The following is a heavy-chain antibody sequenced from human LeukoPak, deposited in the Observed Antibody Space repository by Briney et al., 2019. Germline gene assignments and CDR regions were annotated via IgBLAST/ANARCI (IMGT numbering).Heavy chain of an antibody. CDR3: ARDRLRFLEWFTDAFDI. J-gene: IGHJ3*02. Sequence: ASVKVSCKASGYTFTSYGISWVRQAPGQGLEWMGWISAYSGNTNYAQKLQGRVTMTTDTSTSTAYMELRSLRSDDTAVYYCARDRLRFLEWFTDAFDIWGQGTMVTVSS. D-gene: IGHD3-3*01. CDR1: GYTFTSYG. CDR2: ISAYSGNT. V-gene: IGHV1-18*01.